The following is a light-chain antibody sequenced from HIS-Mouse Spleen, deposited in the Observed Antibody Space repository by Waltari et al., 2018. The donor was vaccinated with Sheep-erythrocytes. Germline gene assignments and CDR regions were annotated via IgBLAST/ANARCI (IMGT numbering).Light chain of an antibody. J-gene: IGKJ4*01. V-gene: IGKV3-11*01. Sequence: IVLTPSPATLSLSPGDRATLSCSPSQSVSSYLAWYQQKPGKARRVLIYDASNRATGITARLSGSGPETEFTLSISRREPEDCAVYYSQKRSNWLPLTLGGGNKVEIK. CDR2: DAS. CDR3: QKRSNWLPLT. CDR1: QSVSSY.